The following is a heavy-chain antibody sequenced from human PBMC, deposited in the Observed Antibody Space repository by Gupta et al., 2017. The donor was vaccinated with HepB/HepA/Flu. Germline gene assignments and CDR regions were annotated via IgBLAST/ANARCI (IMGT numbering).Heavy chain of an antibody. CDR1: GFTFSYYA. Sequence: QVQLVESGGGVVQPGRSLRLSCAASGFTFSYYAIHWVRQAPGKGLEWVAVISYDGNNKYYVDSVKGRFTLSRDNSKNTLYLQLNSLRAEDTAVYYCARDLRNCGSASCNYYYVMDVWGQGTTVTVSA. CDR2: ISYDGNNK. J-gene: IGHJ6*01. V-gene: IGHV3-30-3*01. D-gene: IGHD2-2*01. CDR3: ARDLRNCGSASCNYYYVMDV.